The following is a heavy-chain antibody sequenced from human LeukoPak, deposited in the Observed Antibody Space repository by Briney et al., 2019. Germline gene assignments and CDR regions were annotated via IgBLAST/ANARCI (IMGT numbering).Heavy chain of an antibody. V-gene: IGHV1-2*02. CDR3: ARDPGRGRVDFWTLNGSFDI. D-gene: IGHD3/OR15-3a*01. J-gene: IGHJ3*02. CDR1: GYTFTGYY. CDR2: INPNSGGT. Sequence: ASVKVSCKASGYTFTGYYMHWVRQAPGQGLEWMGWINPNSGGTNYAQKFQGRVTMTRDTSISTAYMELSRLRSDDTAMYYCARDPGRGRVDFWTLNGSFDIWGQGTMVTVSS.